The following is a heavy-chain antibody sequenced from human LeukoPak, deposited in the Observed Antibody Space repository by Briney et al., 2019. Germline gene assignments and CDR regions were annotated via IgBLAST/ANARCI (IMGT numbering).Heavy chain of an antibody. CDR2: IRSKAYGGTT. CDR1: GFTFGDYA. V-gene: IGHV3-49*03. Sequence: GGSLRLSCTASGFTFGDYAMSWFRQAPGKGLEWVGFIRSKAYGGTTEYAASVKGRFTISRDDSKSIAYLQMNSLKTEDTAVYYCTRDYADYGDYYYGMDVWGQGTTVTVSS. CDR3: TRDYADYGDYYYGMDV. J-gene: IGHJ6*02. D-gene: IGHD4-17*01.